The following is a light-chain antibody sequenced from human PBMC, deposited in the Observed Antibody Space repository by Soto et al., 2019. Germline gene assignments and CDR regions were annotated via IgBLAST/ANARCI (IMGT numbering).Light chain of an antibody. Sequence: QSVLTQPPSVSEAPRQRVTISCSGSSSNIGNNAVNWYQQLPGKAPKLLIYYEDLLPSGVSDRFSGSKSGTSASLAISGLQSEDEADYYCAAWDDSLNGPVFGTGTKVTVL. CDR2: YED. V-gene: IGLV1-36*01. J-gene: IGLJ1*01. CDR1: SSNIGNNA. CDR3: AAWDDSLNGPV.